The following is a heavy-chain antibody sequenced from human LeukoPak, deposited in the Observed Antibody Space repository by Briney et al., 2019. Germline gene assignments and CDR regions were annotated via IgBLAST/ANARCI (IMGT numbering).Heavy chain of an antibody. V-gene: IGHV3-74*01. CDR2: INSDGSTT. CDR1: GFTFSSYW. CDR3: ARDYCSGGSCYFEY. J-gene: IGHJ4*02. Sequence: GGALRLSCAASGFTFSSYWMHWVRQAPGKGLVWVSRINSDGSTTNYADSVKGRFTISRDNAKNTVYLQLNSLRAEDTAVYLCARDYCSGGSCYFEYWGQGTLVTVSS. D-gene: IGHD2-15*01.